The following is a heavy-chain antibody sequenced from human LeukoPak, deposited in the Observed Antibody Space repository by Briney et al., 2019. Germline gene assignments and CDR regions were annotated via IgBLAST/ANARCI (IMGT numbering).Heavy chain of an antibody. CDR2: ISGSGGST. CDR1: GFTFSSYA. D-gene: IGHD3-3*01. V-gene: IGHV3-23*01. Sequence: GGSLRLSCAASGFTFSSYAMSWVRQAPGKGLEWVSAISGSGGSTYYADSVKGRFTISRDNAKNSLYLQMNSLRAEDTAVYYCARELENHDFWSGFHYWGQGTLVTVSS. J-gene: IGHJ4*02. CDR3: ARELENHDFWSGFHY.